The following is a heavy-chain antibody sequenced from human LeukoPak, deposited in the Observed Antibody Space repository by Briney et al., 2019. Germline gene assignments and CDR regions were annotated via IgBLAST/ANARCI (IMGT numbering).Heavy chain of an antibody. CDR1: GFTFSSYG. D-gene: IGHD3-22*01. CDR2: ISGSGGST. CDR3: AKAGDNSGNYGAFDI. J-gene: IGHJ3*02. Sequence: GGSLRLSCAASGFTFSSYGMSWVRQAPGKGLEWVSAISGSGGSTYYADSVKGRFTISRDDSNNTLYLQMNSLRAEDTAVYYCAKAGDNSGNYGAFDIWGQGTMVTVSS. V-gene: IGHV3-23*01.